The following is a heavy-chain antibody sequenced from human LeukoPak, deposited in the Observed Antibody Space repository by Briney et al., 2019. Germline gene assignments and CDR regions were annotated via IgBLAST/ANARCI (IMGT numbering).Heavy chain of an antibody. CDR2: MRPNGLTT. V-gene: IGHV3-11*01. CDR1: GFSLSDYS. D-gene: IGHD2-15*01. Sequence: GGSLRLSCAASGFSLSDYSMSWIRKAPGKGLEWISYMRPNGLTTYYADSLKGRISVSWDNARNSLYLQLSSLTAADTAFYYCARSGYGDFDFWGQGALVTVSS. J-gene: IGHJ4*02. CDR3: ARSGYGDFDF.